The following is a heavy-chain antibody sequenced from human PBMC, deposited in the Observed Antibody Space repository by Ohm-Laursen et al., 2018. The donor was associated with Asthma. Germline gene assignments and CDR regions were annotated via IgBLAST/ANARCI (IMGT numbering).Heavy chain of an antibody. D-gene: IGHD6-13*01. CDR3: VREVPGSSWNFDY. CDR2: ISYDGSEI. V-gene: IGHV3-30*03. J-gene: IGHJ4*02. Sequence: SLRLSCAASGFNFSPCGMHWVRQAPGKGLEWVAVISYDGSEIFYADSVKGRFTISRDNSKNTLYLQMNSLRTEDAAVYYCVREVPGSSWNFDYWGQGTLVSVSA. CDR1: GFNFSPCG.